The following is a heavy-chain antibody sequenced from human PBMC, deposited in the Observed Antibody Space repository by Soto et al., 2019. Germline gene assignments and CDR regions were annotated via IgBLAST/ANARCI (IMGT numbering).Heavy chain of an antibody. CDR3: ARGLDSSWFFL. CDR2: ITSTSDVI. CDR1: GFSFNSCN. V-gene: IGHV3-48*01. Sequence: GSLRLSCAASGFSFNSCNMNWVRQAPGRGLEWVSFITSTSDVIRYADSVKGRFTISRDNVKKILYLQMSSLGAEDTAVYYCARGLDSSWFFLWGQGTLVTVSS. J-gene: IGHJ4*02. D-gene: IGHD6-13*01.